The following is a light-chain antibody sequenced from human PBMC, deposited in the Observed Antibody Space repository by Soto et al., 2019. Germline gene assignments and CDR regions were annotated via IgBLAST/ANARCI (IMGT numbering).Light chain of an antibody. J-gene: IGLJ7*01. CDR1: SGHSNYA. CDR2: VNSGGSH. Sequence: QPVLTQSPSASASLGASVKLTCTLSSGHSNYAIAWHQQQPEKGPRYLMKVNSGGSHIKGDGIPDRFSGSSSGAERYLFISSLQSEDEDDDYGQPWGPGSGIVVFGGGTQLTVL. V-gene: IGLV4-69*01. CDR3: QPWGPGSGIVV.